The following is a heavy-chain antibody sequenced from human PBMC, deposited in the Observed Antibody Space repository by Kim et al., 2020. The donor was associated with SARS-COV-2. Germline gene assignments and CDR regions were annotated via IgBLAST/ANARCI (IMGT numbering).Heavy chain of an antibody. CDR1: GGSISSYY. D-gene: IGHD6-13*01. V-gene: IGHV4-59*13. J-gene: IGHJ4*02. Sequence: SETLSLTCTVSGGSISSYYWSWIRQPPGKGLEWIGYIYYSGSTNYNPSLKSRVTISVDTSKNQFSLKLSSVTAADTAVYYCAAADYSSSSEFDYWGRGTLVTVSS. CDR3: AAADYSSSSEFDY. CDR2: IYYSGST.